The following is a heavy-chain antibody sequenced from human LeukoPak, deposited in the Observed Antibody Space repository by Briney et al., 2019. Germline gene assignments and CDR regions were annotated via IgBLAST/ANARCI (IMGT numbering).Heavy chain of an antibody. CDR1: GYTFTSYD. CDR3: ARRGHDYGGSYYFDY. V-gene: IGHV1-8*01. D-gene: IGHD4-23*01. CDR2: MNPNSGNT. J-gene: IGHJ4*02. Sequence: ASVKVSCKASGYTFTSYDINWVRQATGQGLEWMGWMNPNSGNTGYAQKFKGRATMTRNTSISTAYVELSSLRSEDTAVYYCARRGHDYGGSYYFDYWGQGTLVTVSS.